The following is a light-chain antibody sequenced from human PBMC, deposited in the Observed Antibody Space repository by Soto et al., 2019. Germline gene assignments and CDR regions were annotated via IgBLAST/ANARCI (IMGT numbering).Light chain of an antibody. J-gene: IGKJ3*01. V-gene: IGKV3-20*01. CDR3: QQYGSSPPT. CDR1: QSVYSNY. CDR2: GAS. Sequence: EIVLTQSPGTLSLSPGEQATLSCRASQSVYSNYLAWNQQKPGQAPRLLIYGASSRATGIPDRFSGSGSGTDFTLTINRLGPEDFAVYFCQQYGSSPPTFGPGTKVHI.